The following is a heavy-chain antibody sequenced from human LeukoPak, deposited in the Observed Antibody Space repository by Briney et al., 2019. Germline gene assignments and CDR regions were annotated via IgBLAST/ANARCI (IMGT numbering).Heavy chain of an antibody. J-gene: IGHJ6*03. CDR2: INHSGST. V-gene: IGHV4-34*01. CDR3: ARLTVGDTDYYYYYYMDV. Sequence: SETLSLTCAVYGGSFSGYYWSWIRQPPGKGLEWIGEINHSGSTNYNPSLKSRVTISVDTSKNQFSLKLSSVTAADTAVYYCARLTVGDTDYYYYYYMDVWGKGTTVTVSS. D-gene: IGHD4-17*01. CDR1: GGSFSGYY.